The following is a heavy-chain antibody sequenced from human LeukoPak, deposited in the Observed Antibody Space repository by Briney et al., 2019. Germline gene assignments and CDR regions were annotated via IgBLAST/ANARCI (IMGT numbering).Heavy chain of an antibody. D-gene: IGHD2-15*01. CDR2: IYYSGST. J-gene: IGHJ4*02. Sequence: PSETLSLTCTVTVGSISSSSDYWGWIRQPPGKGLEWIGSIYYSGSTYYNTSLKSRVTISVDTSKNQFSLKLSSVTAEDTAVYYCARHFVNPEYCSGGSCYSVAVGDPFDYWGQGTLVTVSS. CDR1: VGSISSSSDY. CDR3: ARHFVNPEYCSGGSCYSVAVGDPFDY. V-gene: IGHV4-39*01.